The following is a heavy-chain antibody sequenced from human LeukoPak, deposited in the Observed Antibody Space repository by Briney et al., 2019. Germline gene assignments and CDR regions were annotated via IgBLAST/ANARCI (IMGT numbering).Heavy chain of an antibody. D-gene: IGHD6-19*01. CDR2: ISYDGSNK. CDR3: ARDKSSGCPFDY. CDR1: GFTFGDYA. J-gene: IGHJ4*02. Sequence: GGSLRLSCTASGFTFGDYAMHWVRQAPGKGLEWVAVISYDGSNKYYADSVKGRFTISRDNSKNTLYLQMNSLRAEDTAVYYCARDKSSGCPFDYWGQGTLVTVSS. V-gene: IGHV3-30*04.